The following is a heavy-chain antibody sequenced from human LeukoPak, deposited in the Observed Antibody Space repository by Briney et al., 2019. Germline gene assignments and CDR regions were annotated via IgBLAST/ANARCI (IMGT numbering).Heavy chain of an antibody. D-gene: IGHD6-6*01. V-gene: IGHV3-21*01. CDR1: EFTFSSYS. J-gene: IGHJ4*02. CDR2: ISSSSYI. Sequence: GGSLRLSCAASEFTFSSYSMNWVRQAPGKGLEWVSSISSSSYIYYADSVKGRFTISRDNAKNSLYLQMNSLRAEDTAVYYCARDAEYSSSSYLGYFDYWGQGTLVTVSS. CDR3: ARDAEYSSSSYLGYFDY.